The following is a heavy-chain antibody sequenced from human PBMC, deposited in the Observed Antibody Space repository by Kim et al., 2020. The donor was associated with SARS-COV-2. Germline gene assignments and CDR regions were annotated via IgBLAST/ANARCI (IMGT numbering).Heavy chain of an antibody. J-gene: IGHJ4*02. CDR3: ASPRVGAFLD. V-gene: IGHV4-39*01. CDR2: IYYSGST. D-gene: IGHD1-26*01. Sequence: SETLSLTCTVSGGSISSSSYYWGWIRQPPGKGLEWIGSIYYSGSTYYNPSLKSRVTISVDTSKNQFSLKLSSVTAADTAVYYCASPRVGAFLDWGQGTLVTVSS. CDR1: GGSISSSSYY.